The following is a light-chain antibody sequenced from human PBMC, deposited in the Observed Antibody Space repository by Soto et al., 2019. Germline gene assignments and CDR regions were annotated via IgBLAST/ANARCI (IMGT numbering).Light chain of an antibody. J-gene: IGKJ4*01. CDR1: QSVSSY. V-gene: IGKV3-11*01. Sequence: EVVLTQSPATLSVSPGDRATLSCRASQSVSSYLAWYQQKPGQAPRLLIYDASNRATGIPARFSGSGSGTDFTLTISSLEPEDFAVYYCQQRSNWPRLTFGGGTKVEIK. CDR3: QQRSNWPRLT. CDR2: DAS.